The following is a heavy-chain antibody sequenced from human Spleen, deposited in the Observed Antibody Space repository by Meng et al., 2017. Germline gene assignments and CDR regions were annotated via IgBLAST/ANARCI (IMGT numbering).Heavy chain of an antibody. Sequence: ASVKVSCKASAYTFTGYYIHWVRQAPGQGLEWMGWINPNSGDTNYAQKFQGRVAMTRDTSISTAYMELSRLRSDDTAVYYCARDYPNYGSGSYYEYYYYGMDVWGQGTTVTVSS. CDR1: AYTFTGYY. V-gene: IGHV1-2*02. CDR2: INPNSGDT. D-gene: IGHD3-10*01. CDR3: ARDYPNYGSGSYYEYYYYGMDV. J-gene: IGHJ6*02.